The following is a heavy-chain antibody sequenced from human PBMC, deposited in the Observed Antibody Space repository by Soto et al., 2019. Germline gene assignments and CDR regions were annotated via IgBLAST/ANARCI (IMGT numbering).Heavy chain of an antibody. CDR1: GYTFTSYA. J-gene: IGHJ4*02. CDR2: INAGNGNT. D-gene: IGHD2-15*01. Sequence: QVQLVQSGAEVKKPGASVKVSCKASGYTFTSYAMHWVRQAPGQRLEWMGWINAGNGNTKYAQKFQGRVTITRDTSERRAYMEQSRLRYEDTAVYYFARVVEIAEDAYGGQGTPVTVSS. V-gene: IGHV1-3*01. CDR3: ARVVEIAEDAY.